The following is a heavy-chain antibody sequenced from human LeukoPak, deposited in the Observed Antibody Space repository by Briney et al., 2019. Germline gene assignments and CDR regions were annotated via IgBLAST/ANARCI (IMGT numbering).Heavy chain of an antibody. CDR1: GITFSNAW. CDR2: IKGETDGGTI. V-gene: IGHV3-15*01. J-gene: IGHJ5*02. CDR3: TTDYGEYCSGTTCYKGS. D-gene: IGHD2-2*02. Sequence: PGGSLRLSCTASGITFSNAWMSWVRQAPGKGLEWVGRIKGETDGGTIDYAAPVKGRFTISRDDSKNAVTLQMNSLRTEDTAVYCCTTDYGEYCSGTTCYKGSWGRGTLVTVSS.